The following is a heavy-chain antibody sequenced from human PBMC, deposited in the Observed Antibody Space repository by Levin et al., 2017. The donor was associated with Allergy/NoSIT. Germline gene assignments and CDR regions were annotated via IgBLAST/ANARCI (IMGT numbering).Heavy chain of an antibody. V-gene: IGHV3-9*01. CDR2: ISWSSTNI. CDR1: GFTFDDYA. D-gene: IGHD3-10*01. Sequence: GGSLRLSCAASGFTFDDYAMHWVRQAPGKGLEWVSAISWSSTNIAYADSVKGRFTISRDNAKNSLYLQMNSLRPEDTALYYCAKDISPLVRGVGDDWGQGTTVTVSS. CDR3: AKDISPLVRGVGDD. J-gene: IGHJ6*02.